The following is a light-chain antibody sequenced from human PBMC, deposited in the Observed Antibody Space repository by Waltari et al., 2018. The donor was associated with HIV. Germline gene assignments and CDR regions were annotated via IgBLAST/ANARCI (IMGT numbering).Light chain of an antibody. J-gene: IGLJ1*01. V-gene: IGLV1-40*01. Sequence: QSVLTQPPSVSGAPGQRVTISCTGSSSNIGAGYDVHWSQQLPGTAPKLLIYGNNNRPSGVPDRVSGSKSGTSASLAITGLQAEDEADYYCQSYDSSLSAFVFGTGTKVTVL. CDR2: GNN. CDR1: SSNIGAGYD. CDR3: QSYDSSLSAFV.